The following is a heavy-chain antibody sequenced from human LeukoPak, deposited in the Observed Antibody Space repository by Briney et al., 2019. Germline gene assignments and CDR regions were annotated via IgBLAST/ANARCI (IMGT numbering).Heavy chain of an antibody. Sequence: PGRSLRLSCAASGITFRSYGMHWVRQAPGKGLEWVAVISNDGSSNFYANSVKGRFTISRDNSKTTLYLQMNSLRAEDTAVYYCAKGYGDYVVWGQGTTVTVSS. D-gene: IGHD4-17*01. CDR1: GITFRSYG. CDR3: AKGYGDYVV. J-gene: IGHJ6*02. CDR2: ISNDGSSN. V-gene: IGHV3-30*18.